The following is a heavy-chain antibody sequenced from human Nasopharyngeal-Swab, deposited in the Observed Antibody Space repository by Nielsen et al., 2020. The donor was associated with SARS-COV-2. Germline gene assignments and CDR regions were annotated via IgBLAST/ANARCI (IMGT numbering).Heavy chain of an antibody. CDR3: ARDFSGFPVSDYYYGMDV. D-gene: IGHD3-10*01. CDR1: GGSFSGYY. V-gene: IGHV4-34*01. Sequence: SETLSLTCAVYGGSFSGYYWSWIRQPPGKGLEWIGEINHSGSTNYNPSLKSRVTISVDTSKNQCSLKLSSVTAADTAVYYCARDFSGFPVSDYYYGMDVWGQGTTVTVSS. CDR2: INHSGST. J-gene: IGHJ6*02.